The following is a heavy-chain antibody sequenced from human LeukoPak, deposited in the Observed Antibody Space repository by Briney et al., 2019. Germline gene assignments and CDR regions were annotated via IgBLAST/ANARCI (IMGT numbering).Heavy chain of an antibody. D-gene: IGHD3-9*01. CDR3: ARGGRYFDWMEFDP. CDR1: GFTFSSYA. V-gene: IGHV3-23*01. Sequence: PGGSLRLSCAASGFTFSSYAMSWVRQAPGKGLEWVSAISGSGGSTYYADSVKGRFTISRDNSKNTLYLQMNSLRAEDTAVYYCARGGRYFDWMEFDPWGQGTLVTVSS. J-gene: IGHJ5*02. CDR2: ISGSGGST.